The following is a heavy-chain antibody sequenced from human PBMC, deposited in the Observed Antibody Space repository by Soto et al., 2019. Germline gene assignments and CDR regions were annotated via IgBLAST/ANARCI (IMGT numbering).Heavy chain of an antibody. CDR3: VAFWNRDSGDYPNWFDP. D-gene: IGHD4-17*01. J-gene: IGHJ5*02. V-gene: IGHV3-11*01. CDR1: EFTFRDYY. CDR2: ISSSGYTI. Sequence: GGSLRLSCAASEFTFRDYYMSWIRQAPGKGLEWVSSISSSGYTIYYADSVKGRFTISRDNANNSLYLQMNSLRAEDTAVYYCVAFWNRDSGDYPNWFDPWGQGTLVTVSS.